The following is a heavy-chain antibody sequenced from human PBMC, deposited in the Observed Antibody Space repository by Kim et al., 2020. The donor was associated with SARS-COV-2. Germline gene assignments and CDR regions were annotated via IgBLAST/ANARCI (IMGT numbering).Heavy chain of an antibody. V-gene: IGHV3-23*01. D-gene: IGHD3-10*01. J-gene: IGHJ5*02. Sequence: GRFTISRDNSKNTLYLQMNSLRAEDTAVYYCAKDLGYYYGSGSYWEWFDPWGQGTLVTVSS. CDR3: AKDLGYYYGSGSYWEWFDP.